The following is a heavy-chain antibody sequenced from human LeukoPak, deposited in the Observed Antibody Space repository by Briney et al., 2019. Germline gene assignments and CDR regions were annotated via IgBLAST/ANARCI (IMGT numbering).Heavy chain of an antibody. D-gene: IGHD3-9*01. CDR1: GGSISNGGYY. V-gene: IGHV4-31*03. Sequence: SETLSLTCSASGGSISNGGYYWSWIRQHPGRGLEWMGYTDYSGRTAYNPSLKSRVSISVDTSTNQFSLRLRSVTAADTAVYYCARDYYDILAGWGYFDYWGQGTLVSVSS. CDR2: TDYSGRT. J-gene: IGHJ4*02. CDR3: ARDYYDILAGWGYFDY.